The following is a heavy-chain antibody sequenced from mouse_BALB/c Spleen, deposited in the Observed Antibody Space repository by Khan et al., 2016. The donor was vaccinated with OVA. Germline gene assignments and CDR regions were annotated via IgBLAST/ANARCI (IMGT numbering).Heavy chain of an antibody. CDR2: ISSAATYT. CDR1: GFTFSSFV. D-gene: IGHD2-1*01. CDR3: ANGNYGWFAD. V-gene: IGHV5-9-1*01. Sequence: EVELVESGGGLVKPGGSLKLSCAASGFTFSSFVMSWVRQTPEKRLEWVATISSAATYTYYPDSVKGRFTISRDNAKNALYLQMNSLRSEDTAMYYCANGNYGWFADWGQGTLVTVSA. J-gene: IGHJ3*01.